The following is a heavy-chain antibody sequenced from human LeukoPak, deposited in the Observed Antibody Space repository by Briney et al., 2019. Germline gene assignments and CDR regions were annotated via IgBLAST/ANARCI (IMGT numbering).Heavy chain of an antibody. D-gene: IGHD6-19*01. CDR1: GGSISSYY. CDR3: AREGGWYIDY. J-gene: IGHJ4*02. CDR2: IYYSGST. V-gene: IGHV4-59*01. Sequence: PSETLSLTCTVSGGSISSYYWSWIRQPPGKGLEWIGYIYYSGSTNYNPSLRSRVTISVDTSKNQFSLKLSSVTAADTAVYYCAREGGWYIDYWGQGTLVTVSS.